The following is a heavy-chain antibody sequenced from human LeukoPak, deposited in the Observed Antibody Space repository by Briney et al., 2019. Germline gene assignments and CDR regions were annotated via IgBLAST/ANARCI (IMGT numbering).Heavy chain of an antibody. Sequence: PSETLSLTCTVSGGSISSYYWSWIRQPAGKGLEWIGRIYTSGSTNYNPSLKSRVTISVDTSKNQFSLKLSSVTAADTAVYYCARDSSSWSRNDAFDIWGQGTMVTVSS. CDR2: IYTSGST. D-gene: IGHD6-13*01. V-gene: IGHV4-4*07. CDR1: GGSISSYY. J-gene: IGHJ3*02. CDR3: ARDSSSWSRNDAFDI.